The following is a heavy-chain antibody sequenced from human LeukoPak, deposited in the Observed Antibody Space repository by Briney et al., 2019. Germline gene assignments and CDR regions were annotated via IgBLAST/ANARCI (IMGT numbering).Heavy chain of an antibody. CDR3: ARAVGYFDWLLSTYYYYYMDV. CDR1: GYTFTIYG. V-gene: IGHV1-18*01. D-gene: IGHD3-9*01. Sequence: ASVTVSCTASGYTFTIYGISWVRQAPGQGQEWMGWISANSGNTNYAQKLQGRVTMTTDPSTSTAYMELRSLRSDDTAVYYCARAVGYFDWLLSTYYYYYMDVWGKGTPVTVSS. J-gene: IGHJ6*03. CDR2: ISANSGNT.